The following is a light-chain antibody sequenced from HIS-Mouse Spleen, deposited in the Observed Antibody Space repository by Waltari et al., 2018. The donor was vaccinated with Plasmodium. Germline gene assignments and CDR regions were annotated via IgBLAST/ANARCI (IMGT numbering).Light chain of an antibody. CDR3: CSYAGSYTYV. V-gene: IGLV2-11*01. J-gene: IGLJ1*01. Sequence: QSALTQPRSVSGSPGQSVTLSCTGTSSDVGGSNYVSWYQQHPGKAPKHMIYDVSKRPSGVPDRFSGSKSGNTASLTISGLQAEDEADYYCCSYAGSYTYVFGTGTKVTVL. CDR2: DVS. CDR1: SSDVGGSNY.